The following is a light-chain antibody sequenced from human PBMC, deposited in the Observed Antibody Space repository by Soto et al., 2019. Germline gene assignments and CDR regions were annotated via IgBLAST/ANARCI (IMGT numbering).Light chain of an antibody. Sequence: QSALTQPRSVSGSPGQSVTISCTGTSSDVGGYNYVSWYQHHSGKAPKLLIYEVTNRPSGISDRFSGSKSVNTASLTISGLQAEDESDYYCGSYSSTDTPFVFGTGTKLTVL. CDR2: EVT. J-gene: IGLJ1*01. CDR1: SSDVGGYNY. CDR3: GSYSSTDTPFV. V-gene: IGLV2-11*01.